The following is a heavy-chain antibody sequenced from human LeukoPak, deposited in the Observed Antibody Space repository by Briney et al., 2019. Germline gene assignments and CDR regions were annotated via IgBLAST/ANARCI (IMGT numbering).Heavy chain of an antibody. J-gene: IGHJ4*02. CDR3: TRDSSGYQ. V-gene: IGHV3-7*01. D-gene: IGHD3-22*01. CDR1: GFTFSTYW. Sequence: GGSLRLSCAASGFTFSTYWMSWVRQAPGKGLEWVANIKEDGSEKYYGDSVKGRFTISRDNAKNSLYLQMNSLRAEDTAVYYCTRDSSGYQWGQGTLVTVSS. CDR2: IKEDGSEK.